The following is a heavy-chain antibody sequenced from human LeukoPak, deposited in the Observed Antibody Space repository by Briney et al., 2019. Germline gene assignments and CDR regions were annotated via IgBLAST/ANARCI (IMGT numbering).Heavy chain of an antibody. Sequence: PGGSLRLSCAASGFTFSSYSMNWVRQSPGKGLEKVSSISTTSNYIYYADSVKGRFTISRDNAKNSLYLQMNSLRAEDTAVYYCARDRSAYTFDDWGQGTLVTVSS. D-gene: IGHD5-18*01. CDR1: GFTFSSYS. V-gene: IGHV3-21*01. CDR2: ISTTSNYI. CDR3: ARDRSAYTFDD. J-gene: IGHJ4*02.